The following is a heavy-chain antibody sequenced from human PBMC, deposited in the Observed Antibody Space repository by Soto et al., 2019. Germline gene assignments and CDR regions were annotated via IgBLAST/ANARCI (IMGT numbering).Heavy chain of an antibody. V-gene: IGHV3-30*18. CDR2: ISYDGSNK. D-gene: IGHD6-19*01. J-gene: IGHJ4*02. CDR1: GFTFSSYG. Sequence: QVQLVESGGGVVQPGRSLRLSCAASGFTFSSYGMHWVRQAPGKGLEWVAVISYDGSNKYYADSVKGRFTISRDNSKNTLYLQMNSLRAEDTAVYYCAKVAVAGTRGDFYYFDYWGQGTLVTVSS. CDR3: AKVAVAGTRGDFYYFDY.